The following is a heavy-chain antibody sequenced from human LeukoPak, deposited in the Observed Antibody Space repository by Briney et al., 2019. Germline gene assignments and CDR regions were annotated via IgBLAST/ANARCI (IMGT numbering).Heavy chain of an antibody. J-gene: IGHJ5*02. Sequence: ASVKVSCKASGYTFTGYYMHWVRQAPGQGLEWMGWINPNSGGTNYAQKFQGRVTMTRGTPISTAYMELSRLRSDDTAVYYCARAPHNWNWFDPWGQGTLVTVSS. V-gene: IGHV1-2*02. D-gene: IGHD1-20*01. CDR1: GYTFTGYY. CDR2: INPNSGGT. CDR3: ARAPHNWNWFDP.